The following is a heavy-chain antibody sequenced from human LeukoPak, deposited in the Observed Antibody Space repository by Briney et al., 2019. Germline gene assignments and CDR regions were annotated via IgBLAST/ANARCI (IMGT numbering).Heavy chain of an antibody. Sequence: GGSLRLSCAASGFTFSSYAMSWVRQAPGKGLEWVSAISGSGGSTYYADSVKGRFSISRENSKNTLYLQMNSLRAEDTAVYYCARSPYYSDSSGYLGACDIWGQGTMVTVSS. CDR2: ISGSGGST. CDR1: GFTFSSYA. CDR3: ARSPYYSDSSGYLGACDI. V-gene: IGHV3-23*01. D-gene: IGHD3-22*01. J-gene: IGHJ3*02.